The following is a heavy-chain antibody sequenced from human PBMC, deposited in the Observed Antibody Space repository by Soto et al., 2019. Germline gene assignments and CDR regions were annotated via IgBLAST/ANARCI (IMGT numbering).Heavy chain of an antibody. D-gene: IGHD6-19*01. Sequence: QITLKESGPTLVIPTQTLTLTCTFSGFSLNTRGVGVGWIRQPPGNALEWVALIHWDDEKRYSPSLRNTLPLPKDPSKYQVVLIMTHLDPLDTATYYGAYSPFASGSGWDFDLWGQGILVTVSS. V-gene: IGHV2-5*02. CDR2: IHWDDEK. CDR3: AYSPFASGSGWDFDL. CDR1: GFSLNTRGVG. J-gene: IGHJ4*02.